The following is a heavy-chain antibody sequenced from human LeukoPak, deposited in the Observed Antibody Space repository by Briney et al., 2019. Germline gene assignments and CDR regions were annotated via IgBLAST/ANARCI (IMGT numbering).Heavy chain of an antibody. CDR3: ARDPHRSYYGSESPEN. V-gene: IGHV3-74*01. Sequence: GGSLRLSCAASGFTFSSYWMHWVRQAPGKGLVWVSRINSDGSSTSYADSVKGRFTISRDNAKNTLYLQKNSLRAEDTAVYYCARDPHRSYYGSESPENWGQGTLVTVSS. J-gene: IGHJ4*02. CDR1: GFTFSSYW. D-gene: IGHD3-10*01. CDR2: INSDGSST.